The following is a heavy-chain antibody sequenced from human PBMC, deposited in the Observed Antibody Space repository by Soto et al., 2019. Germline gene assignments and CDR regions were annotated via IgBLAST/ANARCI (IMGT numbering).Heavy chain of an antibody. J-gene: IGHJ4*02. CDR2: ISGSGGST. CDR1: GFTFSSYT. D-gene: IGHD1-20*01. CDR3: VSYNWNDGGY. V-gene: IGHV3-23*01. Sequence: EVQLLESGGGLVQRGGALKLSCAASGFTFSSYTMCWVRQAPGKGLEWVSAISGSGGSTYSADSVKGRFTISRDNSKNTLYLQMNSLRAEDTAVYYCVSYNWNDGGYWGQGTLVTVSS.